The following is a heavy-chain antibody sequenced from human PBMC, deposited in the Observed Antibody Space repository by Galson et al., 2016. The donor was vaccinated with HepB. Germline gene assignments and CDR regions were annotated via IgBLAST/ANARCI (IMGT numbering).Heavy chain of an antibody. D-gene: IGHD3-10*01. CDR2: ISWNSGRI. J-gene: IGHJ1*01. CDR3: AKATSGSAYGSRYFQH. CDR1: GFTFNDYA. V-gene: IGHV3-9*01. Sequence: SLRLSCATSGFTFNDYAMHWVRQAPGKGLEWVSGISWNSGRIDYADSVKGRFTVSRDNAKNSLYLRINSLRAEDTALYYCAKATSGSAYGSRYFQHWGQGTLVTVSS.